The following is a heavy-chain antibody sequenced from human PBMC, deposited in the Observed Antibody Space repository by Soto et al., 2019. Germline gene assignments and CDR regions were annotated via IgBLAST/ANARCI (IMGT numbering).Heavy chain of an antibody. Sequence: QLQLQESGSGLVKPSQTLSLTCAVSGGSISSGGYSWSWIRQPPGKGLEWIGYIYHSGSTYYNPSLKSRVTISVDRSKNQFSLKLSSVTAADTAVYYCARGAYCGGDCYSMGYWGQGTLVTVSS. J-gene: IGHJ4*02. CDR3: ARGAYCGGDCYSMGY. CDR2: IYHSGST. V-gene: IGHV4-30-2*01. CDR1: GGSISSGGYS. D-gene: IGHD2-21*02.